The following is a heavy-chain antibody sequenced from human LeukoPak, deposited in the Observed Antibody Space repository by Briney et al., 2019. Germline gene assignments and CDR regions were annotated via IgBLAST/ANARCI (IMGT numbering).Heavy chain of an antibody. D-gene: IGHD2-15*01. CDR3: ARVFFVAATNDAFDI. CDR2: IRFDGSDK. J-gene: IGHJ3*02. CDR1: GFMFRQYG. V-gene: IGHV3-30*02. Sequence: GGSLRLSCAASGFMFRQYGMHWVRQAPGKGLEWVAFIRFDGSDKDYGDSVKGRFTISRDNAKNSLYLQMNSLRAEDTALYHCARVFFVAATNDAFDIWGQGTMVTVSS.